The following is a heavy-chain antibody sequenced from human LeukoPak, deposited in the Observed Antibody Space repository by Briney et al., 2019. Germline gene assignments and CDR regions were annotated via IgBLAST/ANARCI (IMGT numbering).Heavy chain of an antibody. J-gene: IGHJ3*02. D-gene: IGHD1-26*01. CDR1: GGSISSYY. CDR2: IYYSGST. V-gene: IGHV4-59*01. Sequence: SETLSLTCTVSGGSISSYYWSWIRQPPGKGLEWIGYIYYSGSTNYNPSLKSRVTISVDTSKNQFSLKLSSVTAADTAVYYCARDPRVGAQIGHDASDIWGQGTMVTVSS. CDR3: ARDPRVGAQIGHDASDI.